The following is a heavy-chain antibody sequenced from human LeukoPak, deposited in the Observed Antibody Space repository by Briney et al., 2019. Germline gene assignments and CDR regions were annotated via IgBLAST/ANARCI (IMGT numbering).Heavy chain of an antibody. D-gene: IGHD6-25*01. J-gene: IGHJ4*02. CDR2: IYYSGST. CDR1: GGSISSGSYY. Sequence: TSQTLSLTCTVSGGSISSGSYYWSWIRQPPGKGLEWIGYIYYSGSTNYNPSLKSRVTISVDTSKNQFSLKLSSVTAADTAVYYCARDQRLSYWGQGTLVTVSS. CDR3: ARDQRLSY. V-gene: IGHV4-61*01.